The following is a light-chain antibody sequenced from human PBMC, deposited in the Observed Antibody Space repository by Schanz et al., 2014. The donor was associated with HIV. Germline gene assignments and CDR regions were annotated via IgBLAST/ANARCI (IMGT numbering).Light chain of an antibody. CDR1: GSEFGYSLS. J-gene: IGLJ1*01. CDR2: DDT. Sequence: QSALTQPASVSGPPGQSITFSCTGAGSEFGYSLSVSWYQQRPGKAPKLIIYDDTYRPSEDSDRFSGSKSGNTASLTISGHQADEEADYYSPSNTTTATFVFGTGTKLTVL. CDR3: PSNTTTATFV. V-gene: IGLV2-14*03.